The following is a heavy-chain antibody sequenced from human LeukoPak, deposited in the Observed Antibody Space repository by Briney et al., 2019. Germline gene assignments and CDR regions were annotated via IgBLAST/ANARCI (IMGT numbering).Heavy chain of an antibody. Sequence: SENLSLTCTVSGGSISSSSYYWGWIRQPPGKGLEWIGSIYYSGSTYYNPSLKSRVTIPVDTSKNQFSLKLSSVTAADTAVYYCARARGYSYGDPFDYWGQGTLVTVSS. V-gene: IGHV4-39*07. J-gene: IGHJ4*02. CDR1: GGSISSSSYY. D-gene: IGHD5-18*01. CDR3: ARARGYSYGDPFDY. CDR2: IYYSGST.